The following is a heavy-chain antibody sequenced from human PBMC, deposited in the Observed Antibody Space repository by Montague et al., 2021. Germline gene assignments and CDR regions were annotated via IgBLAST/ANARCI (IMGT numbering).Heavy chain of an antibody. Sequence: TLSLTCTVSGGSISSGGYYWSWIRQLPGKGLEWNGYIFYSGNTYYNPSVKSRVTISVDTSKNQFSLKLSSVTAADTAVYYCARAEDYYGSGSYLGFDYWGQGTLVTVSS. CDR2: IFYSGNT. CDR1: GGSISSGGYY. D-gene: IGHD3-10*01. V-gene: IGHV4-31*03. J-gene: IGHJ4*02. CDR3: ARAEDYYGSGSYLGFDY.